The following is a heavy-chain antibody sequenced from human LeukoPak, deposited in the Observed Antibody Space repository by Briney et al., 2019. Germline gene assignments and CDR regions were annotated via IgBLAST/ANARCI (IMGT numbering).Heavy chain of an antibody. V-gene: IGHV3-23*01. CDR3: AKATGYYDSSAYDY. CDR2: ISGNGGSK. J-gene: IGHJ4*02. D-gene: IGHD3-22*01. Sequence: GGSLRLSCAASGFSFSTHAVSWVRQAPGKGLEWVSDISGNGGSKYYADSVKGRFTVSRDNSKNTLYLHMNSLRAEDTALYYCAKATGYYDSSAYDYWGQGTLVTVSS. CDR1: GFSFSTHA.